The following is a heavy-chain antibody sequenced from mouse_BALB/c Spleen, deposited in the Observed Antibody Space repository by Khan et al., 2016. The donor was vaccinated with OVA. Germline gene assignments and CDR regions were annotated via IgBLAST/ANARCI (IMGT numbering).Heavy chain of an antibody. CDR3: SRTARIKY. J-gene: IGHJ2*01. D-gene: IGHD3-3*01. V-gene: IGHV3-2*02. CDR2: ISYSGST. CDR1: GYSITSGYG. Sequence: VQLQQSGPGLVKPSQSLSLTCTVTGYSITSGYGWNWIRQFPGNKLEWMGYISYSGSTNYNPSLKSRISITRDTSKNQFFLQLNSVTTEDTATYYCSRTARIKYWGQGTTLTVSS.